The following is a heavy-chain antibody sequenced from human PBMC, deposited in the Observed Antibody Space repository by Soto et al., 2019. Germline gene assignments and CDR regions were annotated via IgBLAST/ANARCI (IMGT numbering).Heavy chain of an antibody. CDR2: ISANNGKT. V-gene: IGHV1-18*04. CDR3: ARETGVVVIVKGEFEF. J-gene: IGHJ4*02. Sequence: QVQLVQSGPEVKKPGASVKVSCKASGFTFTTYSFSWVRQAPGQGLEWIGWISANNGKTVYAQKFQDRVTMTTDTAASTAHLVVRSLKSDETAVYYCARETGVVVIVKGEFEFWGQGTLVTVSS. D-gene: IGHD2-15*01. CDR1: GFTFTTYS.